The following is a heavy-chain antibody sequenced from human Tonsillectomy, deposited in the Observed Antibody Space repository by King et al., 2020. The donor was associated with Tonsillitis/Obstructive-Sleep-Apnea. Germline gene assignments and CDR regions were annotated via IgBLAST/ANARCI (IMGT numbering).Heavy chain of an antibody. CDR3: ARDVTGQLVNFDC. CDR1: GFIFGDYY. CDR2: ISTSSSYT. J-gene: IGHJ4*02. V-gene: IGHV3-11*05. D-gene: IGHD6-6*01. Sequence: AQLVESGGGLVKPGGSLRLSCAASGFIFGDYYMSWIRQAPGKGLEWVSYISTSSSYTDYADSVKGRFTISRDNAKNSLYLQMNSLRAEDTAVYYCARDVTGQLVNFDCWGQGNLVTVSS.